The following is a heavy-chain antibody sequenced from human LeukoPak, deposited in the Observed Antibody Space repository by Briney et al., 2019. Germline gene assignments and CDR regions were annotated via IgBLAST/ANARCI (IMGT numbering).Heavy chain of an antibody. Sequence: PGGSLRLSCAASGFTFSSYGMSWVRQAPGKGLEWVSAISGSGGSTYYADSVKGRFTISRDNAKNSLYLQMNSLRAEDTAVYYCAKDLTSYGELDYWGQGTLVTVSS. CDR2: ISGSGGST. CDR3: AKDLTSYGELDY. D-gene: IGHD5-18*01. CDR1: GFTFSSYG. V-gene: IGHV3-23*01. J-gene: IGHJ4*02.